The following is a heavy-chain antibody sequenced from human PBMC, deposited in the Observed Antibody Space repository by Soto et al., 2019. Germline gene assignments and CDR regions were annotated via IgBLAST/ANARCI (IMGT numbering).Heavy chain of an antibody. J-gene: IGHJ4*02. D-gene: IGHD2-21*02. CDR3: AKAYAAYCGGDCLDYFDY. Sequence: GGSLRLSCAASGFTFSSYAMSWVRQAPGKGLEWVSTISGSGSNTYYADSVEARFTVSRDKSKSTLYLQMSSLRAEDTAVYYCAKAYAAYCGGDCLDYFDYWGQGTLVTVSS. CDR1: GFTFSSYA. CDR2: ISGSGSNT. V-gene: IGHV3-23*01.